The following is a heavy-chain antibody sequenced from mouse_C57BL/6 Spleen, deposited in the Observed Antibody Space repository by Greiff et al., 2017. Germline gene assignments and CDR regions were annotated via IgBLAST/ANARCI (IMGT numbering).Heavy chain of an antibody. Sequence: QVQLKQPGAELVKPGASVKLSCKASGYTFTSYWMHWVKQRPGRGLEWIGRIDPNSGGTKYNEKFKSKATLTVDKPSSTAYMQLSSLTSEGSAVYYCAREGFYGSSFYAMDYWGQGTSVTVSS. CDR1: GYTFTSYW. J-gene: IGHJ4*01. D-gene: IGHD1-1*01. V-gene: IGHV1-72*01. CDR2: IDPNSGGT. CDR3: AREGFYGSSFYAMDY.